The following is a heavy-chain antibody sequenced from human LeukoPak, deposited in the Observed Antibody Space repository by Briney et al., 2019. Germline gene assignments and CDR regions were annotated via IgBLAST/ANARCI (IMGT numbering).Heavy chain of an antibody. D-gene: IGHD2-15*01. V-gene: IGHV1-24*01. CDR3: ATSVDIVVVVAATPFDY. CDR2: FDPEDGET. Sequence: ASVKVSCKVSGFTLTELSMHWVRQAPGKGLEWMGGFDPEDGETIYAQKFKGRVTMTEDTSTDTAYMELSSLRSEDTAVYYCATSVDIVVVVAATPFDYWGQGTLVTVSS. CDR1: GFTLTELS. J-gene: IGHJ4*02.